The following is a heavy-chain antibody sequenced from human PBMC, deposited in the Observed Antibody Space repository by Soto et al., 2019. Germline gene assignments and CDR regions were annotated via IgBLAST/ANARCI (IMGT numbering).Heavy chain of an antibody. CDR2: IDPSDSRT. CDR1: GYMFPIYH. Sequence: GESLKISCEASGYMFPIYHISWVRHMPGKGLEWVGKIDPSDSRTMYRPSSRARITISVDKSINTAYLEWGRLKASDTAMYYCARHDSNGDLDFWGQGTQVTVSS. D-gene: IGHD2-8*01. V-gene: IGHV5-10-1*01. J-gene: IGHJ4*02. CDR3: ARHDSNGDLDF.